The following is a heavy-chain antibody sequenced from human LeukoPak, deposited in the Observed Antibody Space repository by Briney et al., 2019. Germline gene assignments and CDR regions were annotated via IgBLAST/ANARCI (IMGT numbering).Heavy chain of an antibody. J-gene: IGHJ4*02. CDR3: ARPRIGAVGDDY. CDR1: GGSISSGNYY. Sequence: PSQTLSLTRTVSGGSISSGNYYWSWIRQPPGKGLEWIGYIYYSGITYYNPSLKSRVTISVDTSKNQFSLKLSSVTAADTAVYYCARPRIGAVGDDYWGQGTLVTVSS. CDR2: IYYSGIT. V-gene: IGHV4-30-4*01. D-gene: IGHD1-26*01.